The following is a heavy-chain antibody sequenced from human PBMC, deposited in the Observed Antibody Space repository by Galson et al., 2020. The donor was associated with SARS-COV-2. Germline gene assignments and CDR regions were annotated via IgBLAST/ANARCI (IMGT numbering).Heavy chain of an antibody. V-gene: IGHV4-59*01. CDR1: GGSISGYY. J-gene: IGHJ5*02. CDR3: AQAPVAAAVWGWFDP. Sequence: ASETLSLTCTVSGGSISGYYWSWIRQPPGKGLEWIGYIYYSGSTNYNPSLKSRVTMSVDMSKNQFSLKLRSVTAADTSAYYCAQAPVAAAVWGWFDPWGQGTLVTVAS. D-gene: IGHD6-13*01. CDR2: IYYSGST.